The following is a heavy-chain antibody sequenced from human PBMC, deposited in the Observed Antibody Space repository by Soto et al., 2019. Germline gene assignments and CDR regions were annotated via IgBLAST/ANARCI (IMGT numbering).Heavy chain of an antibody. J-gene: IGHJ6*02. CDR1: GFTFSSYW. D-gene: IGHD2-15*01. V-gene: IGHV3-74*01. Sequence: EVQLVESGGGLVQPGGSLRLSCAASGFTFSSYWMHWVRQAPGKGLVWVSRINSDGSSTSYADSVKGRFTISRDNAKNTLYLQMNRLRAEDTAVYYCATDTIGYCSGGSCYYYYGMDVWGQGTTVTVSS. CDR3: ATDTIGYCSGGSCYYYYGMDV. CDR2: INSDGSST.